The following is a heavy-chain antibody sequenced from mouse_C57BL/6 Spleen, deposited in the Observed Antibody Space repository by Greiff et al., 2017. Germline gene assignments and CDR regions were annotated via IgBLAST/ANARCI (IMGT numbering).Heavy chain of an antibody. D-gene: IGHD1-1*01. CDR3: ARRTTVAMDY. J-gene: IGHJ4*01. Sequence: VQLQQSGPVLVKPGASVKMSCKASGYTFTDYYMNWVKQSHGKSLEWIGVINPYNGGTSYNQKFKGKATLTVDKSSSTAYMELNSLTSEDSAVYYCARRTTVAMDYWGQGTSVTVSS. CDR1: GYTFTDYY. CDR2: INPYNGGT. V-gene: IGHV1-19*01.